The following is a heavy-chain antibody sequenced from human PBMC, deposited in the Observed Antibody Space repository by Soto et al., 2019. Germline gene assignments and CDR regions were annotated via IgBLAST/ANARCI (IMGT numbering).Heavy chain of an antibody. D-gene: IGHD4-17*01. CDR1: GFTFSSYG. V-gene: IGHV3-30*18. CDR3: AKLTYGDPVDY. CDR2: ISYDGSNK. Sequence: PGGSLRLSCAASGFTFSSYGMHWVRQAPGKGLEWVAVISYDGSNKYYADSVKGRFTISRDNSKNTLYLQMNSLRAEDTAVYYCAKLTYGDPVDYWGQGTLVTVSS. J-gene: IGHJ4*02.